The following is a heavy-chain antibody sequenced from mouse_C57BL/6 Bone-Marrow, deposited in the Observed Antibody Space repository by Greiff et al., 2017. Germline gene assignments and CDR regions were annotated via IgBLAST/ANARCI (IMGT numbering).Heavy chain of an antibody. CDR2: IDPSDSET. CDR1: GYTFTSYW. Sequence: QVQLKQPGAELVRPGSSVKLSCKASGYTFTSYWMHWVKQRPIQGLEWIGNIDPSDSETHYNQKFKDKATLTVDKSSSTAYMQLSSLTSEDSAVYYCARGGLGRYFDYWGQGTTLTVSS. V-gene: IGHV1-52*01. J-gene: IGHJ2*01. D-gene: IGHD4-1*01. CDR3: ARGGLGRYFDY.